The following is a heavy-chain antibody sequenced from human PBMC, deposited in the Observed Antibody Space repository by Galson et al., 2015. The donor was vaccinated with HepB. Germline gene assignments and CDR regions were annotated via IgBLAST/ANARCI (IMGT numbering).Heavy chain of an antibody. D-gene: IGHD3-3*01. CDR1: GFTFSSYS. J-gene: IGHJ6*02. CDR3: ARDKGVTIFGVVRPHGMDV. Sequence: SLRLSCAASGFTFSSYSMNWVRQAPGKGLEWVSYISSSSSTIYYADSVKGRFTISRDNAKNSLYLQMNSLRDEDTAVYYCARDKGVTIFGVVRPHGMDVWGQGTTVTVSS. CDR2: ISSSSSTI. V-gene: IGHV3-48*02.